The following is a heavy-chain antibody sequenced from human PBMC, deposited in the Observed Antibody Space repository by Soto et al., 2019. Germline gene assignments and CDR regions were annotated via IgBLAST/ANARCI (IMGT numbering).Heavy chain of an antibody. CDR3: AGGRLLAMTGIDFYYRLDV. V-gene: IGHV3-30-3*01. CDR2: ISYDGSKK. D-gene: IGHD3-10*01. J-gene: IGHJ6*02. CDR1: GFSLTSFT. Sequence: QEHLVESGGGVVQPGKSLRLSCTASGFSLTSFTVHWVRQAPGKGLEWVTLISYDGSKKDYIDSVKGRFTISRDHFKNVVYVEIDNLGPEDTAVYCCAGGRLLAMTGIDFYYRLDVWGQGTTVTVSS.